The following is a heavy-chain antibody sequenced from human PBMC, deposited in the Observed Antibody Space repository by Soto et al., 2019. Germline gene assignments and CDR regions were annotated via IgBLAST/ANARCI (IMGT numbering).Heavy chain of an antibody. V-gene: IGHV4-59*01. CDR1: GGPISSYY. J-gene: IGHJ4*02. CDR2: IYYSGST. Sequence: SDTLSLTCTVSGGPISSYYWSWIRQPPGKGLEWIGYIYYSGSTNYNPSLKSRVTISVDTSKNQFSLKLSSVTAADTAVYYCARGYYYYDSSGYYDYWGQGTLVTVPS. CDR3: ARGYYYYDSSGYYDY. D-gene: IGHD3-22*01.